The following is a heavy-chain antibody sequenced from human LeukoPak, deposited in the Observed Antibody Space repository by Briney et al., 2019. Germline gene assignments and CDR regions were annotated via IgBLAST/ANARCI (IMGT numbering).Heavy chain of an antibody. J-gene: IGHJ6*02. CDR1: GFTFSSYG. V-gene: IGHV3-30*03. Sequence: GRSLRLSCAASGFTFSSYGMHWVRQAPGKGLEWVAVISYDGSNKYYADSVKGRFTISRDNSKNTLYLQMNSLRAEDTTVYYCARADTGAHYYYGMDVWGQGTTVTVSS. D-gene: IGHD7-27*01. CDR3: ARADTGAHYYYGMDV. CDR2: ISYDGSNK.